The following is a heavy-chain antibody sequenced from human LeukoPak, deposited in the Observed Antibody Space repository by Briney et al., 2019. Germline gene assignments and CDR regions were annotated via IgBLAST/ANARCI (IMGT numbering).Heavy chain of an antibody. J-gene: IGHJ3*02. CDR2: MYYSGST. V-gene: IGHV4-39*07. D-gene: IGHD3-22*01. CDR3: ARGPYSYDSSGAFDI. Sequence: AETLSLTCTVSGGSISSSSYDWGWIRQPPGKGLEWIGSMYYSGSTYYNPSLKSRVTISVDTSKNQFSLKLSSVTAADTAVYYCARGPYSYDSSGAFDIWGQGTMVTVSS. CDR1: GGSISSSSYD.